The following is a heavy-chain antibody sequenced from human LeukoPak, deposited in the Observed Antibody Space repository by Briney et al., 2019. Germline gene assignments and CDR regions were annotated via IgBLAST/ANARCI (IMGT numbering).Heavy chain of an antibody. J-gene: IGHJ6*03. Sequence: GGSLRLSCAASGFTFSSYWMNWVRQAPGKGLEWVSGINWKSDDINYADSVKGRFTISRDNAKNSLYLQMNSLRVEDTALYYCAKDIRGYYYYMDVWGKGTTVTVSS. CDR1: GFTFSSYW. CDR2: INWKSDDI. CDR3: AKDIRGYYYYMDV. V-gene: IGHV3-9*01.